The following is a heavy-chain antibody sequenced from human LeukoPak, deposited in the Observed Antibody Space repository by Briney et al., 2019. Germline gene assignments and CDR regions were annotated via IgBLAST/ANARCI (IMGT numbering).Heavy chain of an antibody. Sequence: GSLRLSCAASGFTFSSYAMNWVRQAPGKGLEWVSSISSSSYIYYADSVKGRFTISRDNAKNSLYLQMNSLRAEDTAVYYCARSFGAANNWFDPWGQGTLVTVSS. D-gene: IGHD3-10*01. CDR3: ARSFGAANNWFDP. CDR2: ISSSSYI. J-gene: IGHJ5*02. V-gene: IGHV3-21*01. CDR1: GFTFSSYA.